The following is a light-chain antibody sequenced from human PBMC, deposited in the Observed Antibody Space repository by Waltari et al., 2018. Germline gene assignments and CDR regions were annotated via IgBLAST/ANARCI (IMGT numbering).Light chain of an antibody. V-gene: IGKV1-5*03. CDR1: QIISSL. Sequence: DIQMTQSPSTLSASVGDRVTITCRASQIISSLLAWYQQKPGKAPKLQIYKASSLESGVPSRFSGSGSGAEFTLTISSLQPDDFATYYCQQYKRWAYTFGQGTKLEIK. CDR2: KAS. CDR3: QQYKRWAYT. J-gene: IGKJ2*01.